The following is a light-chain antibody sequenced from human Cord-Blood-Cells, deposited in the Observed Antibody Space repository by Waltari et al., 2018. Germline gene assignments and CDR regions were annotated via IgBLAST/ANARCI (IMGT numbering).Light chain of an antibody. V-gene: IGLV1-44*01. Sequence: QSVLTQPPSASGTPGQRVTISCSGSSSNIGSNTVNWYQQLPGTAPNLLIYSNNQRPPGVPARFSGSKSGTSASLAISGLQSEDEADYYCAAWDDSLNGHWVFGGGTKLTVL. J-gene: IGLJ3*02. CDR2: SNN. CDR1: SSNIGSNT. CDR3: AAWDDSLNGHWV.